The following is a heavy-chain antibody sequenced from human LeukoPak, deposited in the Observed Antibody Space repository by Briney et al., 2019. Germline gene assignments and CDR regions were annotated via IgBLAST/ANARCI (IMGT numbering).Heavy chain of an antibody. CDR3: ARSEFGAFDI. CDR1: GFTFSSYT. V-gene: IGHV3-64*01. Sequence: GGSLRLSCAASGFTFSSYTMHWVRQAPGKGLEYVSAISSNGGSTYYANYVKGRFSTSRGNSKNTLFLQMNSLRADDTAVYYCARSEFGAFDIWGQGTMVTVSS. D-gene: IGHD3-16*01. CDR2: ISSNGGST. J-gene: IGHJ3*02.